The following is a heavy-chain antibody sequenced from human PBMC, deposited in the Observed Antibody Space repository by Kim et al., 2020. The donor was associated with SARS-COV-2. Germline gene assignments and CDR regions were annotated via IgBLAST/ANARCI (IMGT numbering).Heavy chain of an antibody. D-gene: IGHD4-17*01. CDR1: GGTFSSYA. CDR3: ARDSEDYGDEGPAFDI. Sequence: SVKVSCKASGGTFSSYAISWVRQAPGQGLEWMGRIIPILGIANYAQKFQGRVTISADKSTSTAYMELSSQRSEDTAVYYCARDSEDYGDEGPAFDIWGQETMVTVSS. V-gene: IGHV1-69*04. CDR2: IIPILGIA. J-gene: IGHJ3*02.